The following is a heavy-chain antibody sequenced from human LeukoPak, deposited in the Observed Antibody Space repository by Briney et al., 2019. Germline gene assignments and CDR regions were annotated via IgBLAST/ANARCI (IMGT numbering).Heavy chain of an antibody. D-gene: IGHD1-26*01. J-gene: IGHJ3*02. CDR2: IGTAGYT. V-gene: IGHV3-13*01. Sequence: GGSLRLSCAASGFTFSSYDMHWVRQATGKGLEWVSAIGTAGYTYYPGSVKGRFTISRENAKNSLYLQMNSLRAGDTAVYYCARGVVGAFDIWGQGTMVTVSS. CDR3: ARGVVGAFDI. CDR1: GFTFSSYD.